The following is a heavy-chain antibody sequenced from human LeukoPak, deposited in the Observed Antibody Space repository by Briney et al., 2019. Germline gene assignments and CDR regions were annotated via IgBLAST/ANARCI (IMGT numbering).Heavy chain of an antibody. CDR1: GGTLRTSD. J-gene: IGHJ3*02. CDR3: ARGRPFNSSPHDALNM. D-gene: IGHD6-13*01. V-gene: IGHV1-69*01. Sequence: SVKVSCKASGGTLRTSDFSWVRQAPGQGLEWMGGIIPRLGTANYAQKFQGRVTITADESTSTVYMELSSLRSDDTAVFYCARGRPFNSSPHDALNMWGQGTMVTVSS. CDR2: IIPRLGTA.